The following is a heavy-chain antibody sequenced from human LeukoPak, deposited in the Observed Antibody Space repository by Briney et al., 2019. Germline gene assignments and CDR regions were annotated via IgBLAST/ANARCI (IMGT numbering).Heavy chain of an antibody. CDR1: GFTFSSYA. D-gene: IGHD4-17*01. CDR3: AKRPSDYGDYVSYFDY. J-gene: IGHJ4*02. V-gene: IGHV3-30*18. Sequence: GGSLRLSCAASGFTFSSYAMSWVRQAPGKGLEWVGVISDDGRSKDYADSVKGRFTISRDNSKDTLYLQMNSLRAEDTAVYYCAKRPSDYGDYVSYFDYGGQGTLVTVSS. CDR2: ISDDGRSK.